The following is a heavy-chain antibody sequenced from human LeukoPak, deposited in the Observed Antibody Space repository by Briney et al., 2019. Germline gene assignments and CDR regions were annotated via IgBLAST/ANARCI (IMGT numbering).Heavy chain of an antibody. V-gene: IGHV3-48*02. J-gene: IGHJ4*02. CDR1: GFTFSSYT. CDR2: ISSSSSTI. Sequence: GGSLRLSCAASGFTFSSYTMSWVRQAPGKGLEWVSYISSSSSTIYYADSVKGRFTISRDNAKNSLYLQMNSLRDEDTAVYYCARSGQEAYYYDSSGYYGGDYWGQGTLVTVSS. D-gene: IGHD3-22*01. CDR3: ARSGQEAYYYDSSGYYGGDY.